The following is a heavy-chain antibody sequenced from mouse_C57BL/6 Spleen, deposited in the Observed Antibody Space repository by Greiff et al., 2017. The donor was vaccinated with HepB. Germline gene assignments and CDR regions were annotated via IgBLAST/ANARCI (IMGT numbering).Heavy chain of an antibody. V-gene: IGHV5-4*01. D-gene: IGHD2-5*01. Sequence: EVQVVESGGGLVKPGGSLKLSCAASGFTFSSYAMSWVRQTPEKRLEWVATISDGGSYTYYPDNVKGRFTISRDNAKNNLYLQMSHLKSEDTAMYYCASSYYSNYGSYWYFDVWGTGTTVTVSS. CDR3: ASSYYSNYGSYWYFDV. CDR1: GFTFSSYA. J-gene: IGHJ1*03. CDR2: ISDGGSYT.